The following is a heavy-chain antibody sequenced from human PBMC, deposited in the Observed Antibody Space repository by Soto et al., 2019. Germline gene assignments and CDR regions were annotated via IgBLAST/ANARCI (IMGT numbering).Heavy chain of an antibody. CDR1: GGSISSYY. D-gene: IGHD2-15*01. CDR3: ARGDCSGGSCSSNYYYGMDV. CDR2: IYTSGST. J-gene: IGHJ6*02. Sequence: QVQLQESGPGLVKPSETLSLTCTVSGGSISSYYWSWIRQPAGKGLEWIGRIYTSGSTNYNPSLKSRVTMSVDTSKYQFSLKLSSVTAADTAVYYCARGDCSGGSCSSNYYYGMDVWGQGTTVTVSS. V-gene: IGHV4-4*07.